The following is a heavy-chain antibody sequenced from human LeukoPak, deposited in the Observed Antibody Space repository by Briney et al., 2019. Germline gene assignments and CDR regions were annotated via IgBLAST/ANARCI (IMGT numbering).Heavy chain of an antibody. Sequence: SVKVSCKASGGTFSSYTISWVRQAPGQGLEWMGRIIPILGIANCAQKFQGRVTITADKSTSTAYMELSSLRSEDTAVYYCARALDADYDSSGYYYERVAFDYWGQGTLVTVSS. CDR2: IIPILGIA. CDR1: GGTFSSYT. D-gene: IGHD3-22*01. V-gene: IGHV1-69*02. J-gene: IGHJ4*02. CDR3: ARALDADYDSSGYYYERVAFDY.